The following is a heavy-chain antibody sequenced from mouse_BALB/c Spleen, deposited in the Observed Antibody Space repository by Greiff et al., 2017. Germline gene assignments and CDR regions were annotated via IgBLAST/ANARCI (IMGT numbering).Heavy chain of an antibody. CDR3: ARSIYYGNYVAY. V-gene: IGHV14-1*02. CDR1: GFNIKDYY. Sequence: EVMLQQSGAELVRPGALVKLSCKASGFNIKDYYMHWVKQRPEQGLEWIGWIDPENGNTIYDPKFQGKASITADTSSNTAYLQLSSLTSEDTAVYYCARSIYYGNYVAYWGQGTLVTVSA. D-gene: IGHD2-1*01. CDR2: IDPENGNT. J-gene: IGHJ3*01.